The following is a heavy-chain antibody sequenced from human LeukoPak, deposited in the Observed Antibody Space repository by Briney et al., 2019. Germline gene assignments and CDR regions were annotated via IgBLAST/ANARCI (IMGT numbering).Heavy chain of an antibody. Sequence: TSETLSLTCAVYGGSFSGYYWSWIRQPPGKGLEWLGEINHSGSTNYNPSLKSRVTISVDTSKNQFSLKLSSVTAADTAVYYCARGLGFRPYRWFDPWGQGTLVTVSS. CDR2: INHSGST. V-gene: IGHV4-34*01. CDR1: GGSFSGYY. J-gene: IGHJ5*02. CDR3: ARGLGFRPYRWFDP. D-gene: IGHD4-11*01.